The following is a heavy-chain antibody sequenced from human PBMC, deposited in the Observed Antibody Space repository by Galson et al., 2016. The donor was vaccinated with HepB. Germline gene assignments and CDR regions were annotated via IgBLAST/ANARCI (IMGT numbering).Heavy chain of an antibody. J-gene: IGHJ4*02. V-gene: IGHV1-8*01. CDR1: GYTFTSYD. D-gene: IGHD6-6*01. CDR2: MNPNSGNT. Sequence: SVKVSCKASGYTFTSYDINWVRQATGQGLEWMGWMNPNSGNTGYAQKFQGIVTMTRNTSISTAYMELSSLRSEDTAVYYRAKPEYNSSSGANRFDFWGQGTLVTVSS. CDR3: AKPEYNSSSGANRFDF.